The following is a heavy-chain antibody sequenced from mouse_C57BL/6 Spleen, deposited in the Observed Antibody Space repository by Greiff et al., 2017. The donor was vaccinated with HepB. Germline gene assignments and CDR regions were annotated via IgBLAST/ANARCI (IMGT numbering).Heavy chain of an antibody. V-gene: IGHV5-4*01. CDR2: ISDGGSYT. CDR1: GFTFSSYA. Sequence: EVQLVESGGGLVKPGGSLKLSCAASGFTFSSYAMSWVRQTPEKRLEWVATISDGGSYTYYPDNVKGRFTISRDNAKNNLYLQMSHLKSEDTAMYYCARDDGLRYRFAYWGQGTLVTVSA. J-gene: IGHJ3*01. CDR3: ARDDGLRYRFAY. D-gene: IGHD1-1*01.